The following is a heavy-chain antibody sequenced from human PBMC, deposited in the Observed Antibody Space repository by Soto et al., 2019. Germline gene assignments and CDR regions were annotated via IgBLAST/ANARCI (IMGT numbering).Heavy chain of an antibody. CDR2: INHSGST. V-gene: IGHV4-34*04. Sequence: SETLSLTCGVSGGSLSDYYWSWIRQPPGKGLEWIGEINHSGSTNLNPSLKSRATISVDMSKNQFSLTLSSVTAADTALYYCARPPIMYCSSISSSPDYIYYMDVWGTGTAVTVSS. CDR3: ARPPIMYCSSISSSPDYIYYMDV. CDR1: GGSLSDYY. J-gene: IGHJ6*03. D-gene: IGHD2-2*01.